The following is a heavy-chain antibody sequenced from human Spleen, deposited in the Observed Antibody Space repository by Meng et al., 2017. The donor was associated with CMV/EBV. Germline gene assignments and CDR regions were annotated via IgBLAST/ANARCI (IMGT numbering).Heavy chain of an antibody. J-gene: IGHJ5*02. Sequence: VKVSCKASGYTFTSYDINWVRQAPGQGLEWVGGIIPILGIANYAQKFQGRVTITADKSTSTAYMELSSLRSEDTAVYYCARFPARPSYCSSTSCYTGWFDPWGQGTLVTVSS. D-gene: IGHD2-2*02. V-gene: IGHV1-69*10. CDR3: ARFPARPSYCSSTSCYTGWFDP. CDR1: GYTFTSYD. CDR2: IIPILGIA.